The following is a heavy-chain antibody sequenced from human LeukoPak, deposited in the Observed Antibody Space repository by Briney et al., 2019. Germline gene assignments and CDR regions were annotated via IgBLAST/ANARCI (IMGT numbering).Heavy chain of an antibody. J-gene: IGHJ4*02. Sequence: HSGGSLRLSCAASGFTFSSYAMSWVRQAPGKGLEWVSAISGSGGSTYYADSVKGRFTISRDNSKNTLYLQMNSLRAEDTAVYYCAKTPNSSGWYYVLGPRGALVYWGQGTLVTVSS. D-gene: IGHD6-19*01. V-gene: IGHV3-23*01. CDR1: GFTFSSYA. CDR2: ISGSGGST. CDR3: AKTPNSSGWYYVLGPRGALVY.